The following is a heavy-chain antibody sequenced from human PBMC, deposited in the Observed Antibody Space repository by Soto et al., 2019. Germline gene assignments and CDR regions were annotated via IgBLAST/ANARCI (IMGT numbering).Heavy chain of an antibody. Sequence: SETLSLTCTVSDGSMNNCYWTWVRQPPGKGLEWIGYIHYDGGINYNPSLTSRIAMSVDSSKNQFSLKVNSVTAADTAVYYCARLPDISGWPFDYWGQG. V-gene: IGHV4-59*01. CDR3: ARLPDISGWPFDY. CDR2: IHYDGGI. D-gene: IGHD6-19*01. CDR1: DGSMNNCY. J-gene: IGHJ4*02.